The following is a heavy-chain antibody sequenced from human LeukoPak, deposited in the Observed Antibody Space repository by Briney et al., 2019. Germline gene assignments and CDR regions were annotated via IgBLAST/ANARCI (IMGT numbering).Heavy chain of an antibody. J-gene: IGHJ4*02. CDR1: GYTFTSYG. D-gene: IGHD2-15*01. CDR3: ARDRSFHVGGGSCYLH. Sequence: AASVKVSCKASGYTFTSYGISWVRQAPGQGLEWMGLISAYNGNTNYAQKLQGRVTMTTDTSTSTAYMELRSLRSDDTAVYYCARDRSFHVGGGSCYLHWGQGTLVTVSS. V-gene: IGHV1-18*01. CDR2: ISAYNGNT.